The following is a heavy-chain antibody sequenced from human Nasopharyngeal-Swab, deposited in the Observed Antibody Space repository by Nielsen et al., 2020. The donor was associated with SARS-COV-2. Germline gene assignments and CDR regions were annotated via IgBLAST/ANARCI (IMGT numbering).Heavy chain of an antibody. CDR1: GASISSGSYY. Sequence: SETLSLTCTVSGASISSGSYYWCWIRQPAGKGLEWIGRIYTSGSTTYNPSLKSRVTISADTTKNKFSLKQSSMTAADTAVYYCARGVGEDKTYYFDYWGQGTLVTVSS. J-gene: IGHJ4*02. CDR2: IYTSGST. V-gene: IGHV4-61*02. CDR3: ARGVGEDKTYYFDY. D-gene: IGHD3-10*01.